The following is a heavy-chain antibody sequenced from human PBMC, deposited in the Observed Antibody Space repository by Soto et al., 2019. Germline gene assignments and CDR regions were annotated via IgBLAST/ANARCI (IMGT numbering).Heavy chain of an antibody. D-gene: IGHD3-3*01. J-gene: IGHJ5*02. CDR3: ARDVLRFLEWLSENRFDP. Sequence: ASVKVSCKASGYTFTSYGISWVRQAPGQGLEWMGWISAYNGNTNCAQKLQGRVTMTTDTSTSTAYMELRSLRSDDTAVYYCARDVLRFLEWLSENRFDPWGQGTLVTVSS. CDR2: ISAYNGNT. V-gene: IGHV1-18*01. CDR1: GYTFTSYG.